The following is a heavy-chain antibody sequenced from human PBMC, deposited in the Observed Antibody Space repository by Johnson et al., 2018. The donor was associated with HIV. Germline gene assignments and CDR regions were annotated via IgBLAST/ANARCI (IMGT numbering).Heavy chain of an antibody. CDR2: ISYDASKK. CDR1: GFTFSSYA. CDR3: ARQKLGGGWTLDDAFDI. D-gene: IGHD3-16*01. Sequence: QVQLVESGGGVVQPGRSLRLSCAASGFTFSSYAMHWVRQATGKGLEWVAVISYDASKKYYADSVKGRFTISRDNSKNTLFLQMNSLRAEDTAVYYCARQKLGGGWTLDDAFDIWGQGTMVTVSS. J-gene: IGHJ3*02. V-gene: IGHV3-30*04.